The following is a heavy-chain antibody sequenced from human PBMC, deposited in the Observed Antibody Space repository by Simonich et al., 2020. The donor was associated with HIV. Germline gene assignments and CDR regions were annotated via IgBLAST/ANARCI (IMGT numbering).Heavy chain of an antibody. Sequence: QVQLQESGPGLVKPSETLSLTCTVSGGSFSTYYCSWIRQPPGKGLEWIGYIYYSGTTNYNPSLKSRATISVHTSKKQFSLKLSSVTAADTAVYYCARQPRIAAAGGGWFDPWGQGTLVTVSS. CDR1: GGSFSTYY. V-gene: IGHV4-59*01. D-gene: IGHD6-13*01. J-gene: IGHJ5*02. CDR3: ARQPRIAAAGGGWFDP. CDR2: IYYSGTT.